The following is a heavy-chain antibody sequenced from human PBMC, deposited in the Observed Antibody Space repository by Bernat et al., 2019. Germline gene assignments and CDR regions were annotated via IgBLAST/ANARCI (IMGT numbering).Heavy chain of an antibody. Sequence: QVQLVQSGAEVKKPGASVKVSCEASGYTVSSSGIAWVRQAPGQGLEWRGWVSGYNGNTNYAQRIEGRVTMTTDTSTSTAYMELRSLRSDDTAVYYCAREFRYCSGVSCHSPKGGLDVWGHGTTVTVSS. D-gene: IGHD2-15*01. J-gene: IGHJ6*02. CDR3: AREFRYCSGVSCHSPKGGLDV. V-gene: IGHV1-18*01. CDR1: GYTVSSSG. CDR2: VSGYNGNT.